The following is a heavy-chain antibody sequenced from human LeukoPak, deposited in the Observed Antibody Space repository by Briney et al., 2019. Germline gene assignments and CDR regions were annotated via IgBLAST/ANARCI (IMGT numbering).Heavy chain of an antibody. CDR1: GGSISSYY. D-gene: IGHD6-19*01. V-gene: IGHV4-34*01. Sequence: SETLSLTCTVSGGSISSYYWSWVRQPPGKGLEWIGEIYHSGSTNYNPSLKSRVTISVDTSKNQFSLKLSSVTAADTAVYYCARDPWDIAVDYYYGMDVWGQGTTVTVSS. CDR3: ARDPWDIAVDYYYGMDV. CDR2: IYHSGST. J-gene: IGHJ6*02.